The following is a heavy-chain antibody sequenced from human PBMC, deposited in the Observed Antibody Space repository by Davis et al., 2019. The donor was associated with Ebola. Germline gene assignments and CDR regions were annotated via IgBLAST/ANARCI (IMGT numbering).Heavy chain of an antibody. J-gene: IGHJ4*02. CDR2: INHSGST. D-gene: IGHD6-6*01. CDR1: GGSFSGYY. CDR3: ARGVSSSSGY. V-gene: IGHV4-34*01. Sequence: PSETLSLTCAVYGGSFSGYYWSWIRQPPGKGLEWIGEINHSGSTNYNPSLKSRVTISVDTSKNQFSLKLSSVTAADTAVYYCARGVSSSSGYWGQGTLVTVSS.